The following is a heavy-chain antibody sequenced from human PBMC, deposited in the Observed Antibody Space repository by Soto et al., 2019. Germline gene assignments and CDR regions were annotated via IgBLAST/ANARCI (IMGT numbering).Heavy chain of an antibody. CDR2: ISHSGTTI. D-gene: IGHD3-3*01. V-gene: IGHV3-48*03. CDR1: GFTFSSYD. CDR3: AFYDFWSGYYANDY. Sequence: GGSLRLSCAASGFTFSSYDMIWVRRAPGKGLEWVSYISHSGTTINYADSVKGRFTISRDTAEHSLYLQMNSLRAEDTAVYYCAFYDFWSGYYANDYWGQGTPVTVSS. J-gene: IGHJ4*02.